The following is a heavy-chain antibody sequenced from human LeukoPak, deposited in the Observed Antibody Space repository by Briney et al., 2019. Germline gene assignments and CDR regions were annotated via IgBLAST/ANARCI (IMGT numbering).Heavy chain of an antibody. V-gene: IGHV4-4*07. CDR3: ARAYSSGYSYFDS. D-gene: IGHD6-19*01. J-gene: IGHJ4*02. CDR2: IYTSGST. Sequence: SETLSLTCTVSGGSISSYYWSWIRQPAGKGLEWIGRIYTSGSTNYNPSLKSRVTISVDTSKNQFSLKLDSVSAADTAVYYCARAYSSGYSYFDSWGQGTLVTVSS. CDR1: GGSISSYY.